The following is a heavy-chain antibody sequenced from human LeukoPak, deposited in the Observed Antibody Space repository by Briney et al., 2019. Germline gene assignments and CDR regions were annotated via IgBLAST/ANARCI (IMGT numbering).Heavy chain of an antibody. CDR1: GGTFTDFA. V-gene: IGHV1-18*01. J-gene: IGHJ4*02. D-gene: IGHD1-26*01. CDR3: ARTYGGSSVDY. CDR2: ISAYNGNT. Sequence: GASVKVSCKASGGTFTDFAISWLRQAPGQGLEWMGWISAYNGNTNYAQKLQGRVTMTTDTSTSTAYMELRSLRSDDTAVYYCARTYGGSSVDYWGQGTLVTVSS.